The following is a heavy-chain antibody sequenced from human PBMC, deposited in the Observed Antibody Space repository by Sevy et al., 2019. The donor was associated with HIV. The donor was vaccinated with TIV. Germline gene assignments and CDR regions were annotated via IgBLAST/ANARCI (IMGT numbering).Heavy chain of an antibody. Sequence: SETLSLTCTVSGYSISSGYYWGWIRQPPGKGLEWIGSIYHSGSTNYNPSLKSRVTISVDTSKNQFSLKLSSVTAADTAVYYCARGRPGPRRIAAQEEYYYYGMDVWGQGTTVTVSS. V-gene: IGHV4-38-2*02. CDR2: IYHSGST. J-gene: IGHJ6*02. D-gene: IGHD6-6*01. CDR3: ARGRPGPRRIAAQEEYYYYGMDV. CDR1: GYSISSGYY.